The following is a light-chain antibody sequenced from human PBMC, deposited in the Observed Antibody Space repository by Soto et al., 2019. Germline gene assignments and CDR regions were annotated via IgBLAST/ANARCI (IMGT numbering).Light chain of an antibody. CDR3: QQHGSSPIT. J-gene: IGKJ5*01. V-gene: IGKV3-20*01. CDR2: GAS. Sequence: IVLTQSPGTLSFFPLEMATLSFSASRSVTNNYFAFHQQKPVHTLSLLIYGASSRATGIQERFSGSGSGTDFTLTIRRLEPEDFAVYYCQQHGSSPITFGQGTGIQI. CDR1: RSVTNNY.